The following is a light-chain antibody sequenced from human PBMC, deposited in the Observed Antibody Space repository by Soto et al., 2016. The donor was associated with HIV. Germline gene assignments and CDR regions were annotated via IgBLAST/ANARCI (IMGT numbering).Light chain of an antibody. CDR3: QVWDVSSDLVV. CDR2: DDS. CDR1: NIGGKS. V-gene: IGLV3-21*02. J-gene: IGLJ2*01. Sequence: SYELTQPPSLSVAPRETAMITCGGNNIGGKSVQWYQQKPGQAPVLVVYDDSDRPSGIPERFSGSNSGNTATLSISRVEAGDEADYYCQVWDVSSDLVVFGGGTKLTVL.